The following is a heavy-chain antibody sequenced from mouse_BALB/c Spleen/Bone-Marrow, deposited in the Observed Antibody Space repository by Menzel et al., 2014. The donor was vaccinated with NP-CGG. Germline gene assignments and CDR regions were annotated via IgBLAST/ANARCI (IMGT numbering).Heavy chain of an antibody. CDR1: GYTFTSYW. J-gene: IGHJ2*01. CDR2: IFPGTVTP. V-gene: IGHV1S132*01. D-gene: IGHD2-10*02. Sequence: VQVVEFGAELVKPGASVKLSCKTSGYTFTSYWIQWVKQRPGQGLGWIGEIFPGTVTPYYNEKFKGKATLTIDTSSSTASMQLSSLTSEDSAVYFCARRGYGYLDYWGQGTTLTVSS. CDR3: ARRGYGYLDY.